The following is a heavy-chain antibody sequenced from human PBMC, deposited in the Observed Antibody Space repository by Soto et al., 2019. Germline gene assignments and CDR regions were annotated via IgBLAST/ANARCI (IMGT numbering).Heavy chain of an antibody. CDR1: GGTFSSYT. V-gene: IGHV1-69*08. CDR2: IIPILGIA. CDR3: AREGDDTDYYYYMDV. J-gene: IGHJ6*03. Sequence: QVQLVQSGAEVKKPGSSVKVSCKASGGTFSSYTISWVRQAPGQGLEWMGRIIPILGIANYAQKFQGRVTITADKSTSTDYMELSSLRSEDTAVYYCAREGDDTDYYYYMDVWGKGTTVTVSS. D-gene: IGHD3-16*01.